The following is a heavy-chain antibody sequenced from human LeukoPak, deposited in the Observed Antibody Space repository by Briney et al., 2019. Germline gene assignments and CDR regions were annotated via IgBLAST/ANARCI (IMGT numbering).Heavy chain of an antibody. CDR2: ISYDGSNK. CDR1: GFTFSSYA. Sequence: GGSLRLSCAASGFTFSSYAMHWVRQAPGKGLEWVAVISYDGSNKYYADSVKGRFTISRDNSKNTLYLEMNSLRAEDTAVYYCARPFSQKADWYFDLWGRGTLVTVSS. J-gene: IGHJ2*01. V-gene: IGHV3-30-3*01. CDR3: ARPFSQKADWYFDL. D-gene: IGHD3-3*01.